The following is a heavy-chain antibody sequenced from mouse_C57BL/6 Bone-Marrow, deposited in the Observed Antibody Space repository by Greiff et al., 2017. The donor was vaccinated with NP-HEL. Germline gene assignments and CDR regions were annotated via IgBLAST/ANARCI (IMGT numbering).Heavy chain of an antibody. D-gene: IGHD1-1*01. Sequence: VQLKQSGPELVKPGDSVKISCKASGYSFTGYFMNWVMQSHGKSLEWIGRINPYNGDTFYNQKFKGKATLTVDKSSSTAHMELRSLTSEDSAVYYCASYYGSTHWYFDVWGTGTTVTVSS. V-gene: IGHV1-20*01. J-gene: IGHJ1*03. CDR2: INPYNGDT. CDR1: GYSFTGYF. CDR3: ASYYGSTHWYFDV.